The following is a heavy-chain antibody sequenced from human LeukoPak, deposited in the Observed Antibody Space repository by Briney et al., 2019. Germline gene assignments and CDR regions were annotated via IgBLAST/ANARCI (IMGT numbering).Heavy chain of an antibody. CDR3: ARAPRKGIAAAGGGRYNWFDP. J-gene: IGHJ5*02. D-gene: IGHD6-13*01. CDR2: INHGGST. V-gene: IGHV4-34*01. CDR1: GGSFSGYY. Sequence: TSETLSLTCAVYGGSFSGYYWSWIRQPPGKGLEWIGEINHGGSTNYNPSLKSRVTISVDTSKNQFSLKLSSVTAADTAVYYCARAPRKGIAAAGGGRYNWFDPWGQGTLVTVSS.